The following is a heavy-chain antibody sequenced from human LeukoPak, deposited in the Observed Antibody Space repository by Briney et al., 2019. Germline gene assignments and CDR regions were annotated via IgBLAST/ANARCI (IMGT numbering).Heavy chain of an antibody. J-gene: IGHJ3*02. CDR3: ARDCGSTSCYAGSGAFDI. D-gene: IGHD2-2*01. V-gene: IGHV3-7*03. CDR2: IKPDGSEK. CDR1: GFAFSTYW. Sequence: PGGSLRLSCAASGFAFSTYWMNWVRQAPGKGLEWVANIKPDGSEKFYVDSVKGRFTISRDNSKNTLYLQMNSLRAEDTAVYYCARDCGSTSCYAGSGAFDIWGQGTMVTVSS.